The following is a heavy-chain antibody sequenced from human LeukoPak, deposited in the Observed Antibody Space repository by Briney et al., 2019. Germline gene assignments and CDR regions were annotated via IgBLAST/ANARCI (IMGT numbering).Heavy chain of an antibody. CDR1: GFTFSGHT. CDR3: ARDNQYFGY. V-gene: IGHV3-23*01. D-gene: IGHD1-14*01. Sequence: PGGSLRLSCAASGFTFSGHTMAWVRQAPGRGLEWVSAIPGSADTTHYADSVKGRFTISRDNAKNSLYLQMNSLRAEDTAVYYCARDNQYFGYWGQGTLVTVSS. CDR2: IPGSADTT. J-gene: IGHJ4*02.